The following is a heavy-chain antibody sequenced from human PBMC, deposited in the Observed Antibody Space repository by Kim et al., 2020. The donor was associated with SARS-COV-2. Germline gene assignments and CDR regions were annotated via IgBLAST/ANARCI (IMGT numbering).Heavy chain of an antibody. Sequence: SETLSLTCTVSGVSISRYYWSWIWQPPGKGLEWIGYIYYSGTTNYNPSLKSRVTMSLDTSKSQFSLKLSSVTAADTAVYYCAGGYNYGDYWGQGTLVTVS. V-gene: IGHV4-59*01. J-gene: IGHJ4*02. CDR2: IYYSGTT. CDR1: GVSISRYY. CDR3: AGGYNYGDY. D-gene: IGHD5-18*01.